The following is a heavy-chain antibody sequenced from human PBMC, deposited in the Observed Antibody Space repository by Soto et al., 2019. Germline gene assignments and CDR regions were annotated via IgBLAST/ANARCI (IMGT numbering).Heavy chain of an antibody. D-gene: IGHD2-15*01. CDR1: GFTFSSYA. J-gene: IGHJ4*02. Sequence: GGSLRLSCAASGFTFSSYAMSWVRQAPGKGLEWVSAISGSGGSTYYADSVKGRFTISRDNSKNTLYLQMNSLRAEDTAVYYCAKDRGYCSGGSCYPIAFDYWGRGTLVTVSS. CDR2: ISGSGGST. CDR3: AKDRGYCSGGSCYPIAFDY. V-gene: IGHV3-23*01.